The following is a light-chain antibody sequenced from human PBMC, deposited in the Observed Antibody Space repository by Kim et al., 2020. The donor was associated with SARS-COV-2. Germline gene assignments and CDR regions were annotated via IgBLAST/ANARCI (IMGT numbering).Light chain of an antibody. CDR2: DVN. Sequence: GQSVTISCTGTNSDVGNYNFVSWYQQHPGKVPKLVIYDVNQRPSGVPHRFSGSKSGHTASLTISGLQAEDEADYYCCSYAGTYTYVFGTGTKVTVL. J-gene: IGLJ1*01. CDR3: CSYAGTYTYV. V-gene: IGLV2-11*03. CDR1: NSDVGNYNF.